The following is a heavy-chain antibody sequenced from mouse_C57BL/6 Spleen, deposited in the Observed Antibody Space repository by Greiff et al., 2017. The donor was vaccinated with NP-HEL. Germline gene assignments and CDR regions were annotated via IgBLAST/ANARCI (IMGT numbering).Heavy chain of an antibody. D-gene: IGHD1-1*01. Sequence: QVQLKQPGAELVKPGASVKLSCKASGYTFTSYWMQWVKQRPGQGLEWIGEIDPSDSYTNYNQKFKGKATLTVDTSSSTAYMQLSSLTSEDSAVYYCAHFYYGSSWYFDVWGTGTTVTVSS. CDR3: AHFYYGSSWYFDV. CDR1: GYTFTSYW. CDR2: IDPSDSYT. J-gene: IGHJ1*03. V-gene: IGHV1-50*01.